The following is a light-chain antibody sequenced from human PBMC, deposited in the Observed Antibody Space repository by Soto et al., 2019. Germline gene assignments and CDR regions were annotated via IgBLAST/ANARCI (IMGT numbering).Light chain of an antibody. J-gene: IGKJ1*01. V-gene: IGKV1-5*01. Sequence: DIQMTQSPSTLSASGGDRVTITCRASQSISTWLAWYQQKPGKAPKLLIYDASSLECGVPSRFSGSGSGTEFTLTVSSLQPDDFATYSCQQYNSYSGTFGQGTKVEIK. CDR1: QSISTW. CDR3: QQYNSYSGT. CDR2: DAS.